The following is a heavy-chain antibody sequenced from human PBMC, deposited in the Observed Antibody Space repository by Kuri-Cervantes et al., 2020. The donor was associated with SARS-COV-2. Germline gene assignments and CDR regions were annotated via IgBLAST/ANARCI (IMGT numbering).Heavy chain of an antibody. Sequence: GESLKISCAASGFTFSGYWMHWVRQAPGKGLVWVSDISADGSTTSYADFVKGRFTISRDNAKNTLYLQMSSLRADDTAVYYCARDLGNGMDVWGQGTTVTVSS. D-gene: IGHD1-26*01. CDR3: ARDLGNGMDV. CDR1: GFTFSGYW. V-gene: IGHV3-74*01. CDR2: ISADGSTT. J-gene: IGHJ6*02.